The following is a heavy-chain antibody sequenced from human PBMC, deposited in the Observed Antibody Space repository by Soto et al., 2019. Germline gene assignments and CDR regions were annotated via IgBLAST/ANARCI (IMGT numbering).Heavy chain of an antibody. V-gene: IGHV6-1*01. J-gene: IGHJ3*02. CDR2: TYYRSKWYN. D-gene: IGHD1-26*01. Sequence: SQTLSLTCAISGDSVSSNSAALNWIRQSPSRGLEWLGRTYYRSKWYNDYAVSVKSRITINPDTSKNQFSLQLNSVTPEDTAVYYCARDQSDSGSYYVNAFDIWGQGTMVTVSS. CDR1: GDSVSSNSAA. CDR3: ARDQSDSGSYYVNAFDI.